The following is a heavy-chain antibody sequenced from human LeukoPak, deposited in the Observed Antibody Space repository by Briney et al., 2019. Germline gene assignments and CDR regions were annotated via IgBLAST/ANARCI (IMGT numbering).Heavy chain of an antibody. D-gene: IGHD3-10*01. J-gene: IGHJ4*02. CDR3: ARDQRGYYFDY. CDR2: IYSGGST. CDR1: GFTVSSNY. Sequence: AGGSLRLSCAASGFTVSSNYMSWVRQAPGKGLEWVSVIYSGGSTYYADSVKGRFTISRDNSKNTLYLQMNSLRAEDTAVYYCARDQRGYYFDYWGQGTLVTVSS. V-gene: IGHV3-66*01.